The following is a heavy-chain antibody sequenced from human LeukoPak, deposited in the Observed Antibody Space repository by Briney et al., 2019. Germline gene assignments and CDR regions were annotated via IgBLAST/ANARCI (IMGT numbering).Heavy chain of an antibody. CDR1: GGSISSYY. CDR3: ARGPEEQLLFY. CDR2: IYYSGST. J-gene: IGHJ4*02. D-gene: IGHD6-6*01. V-gene: IGHV4-59*01. Sequence: PSETLSLTCTVSGGSISSYYWSWIRQPPGKGLEWIGYIYYSGSTNYNPSLKSRVTISVDTSKNQFSLKLSSVTAADTAVYYCARGPEEQLLFYWGQGTLVTVSS.